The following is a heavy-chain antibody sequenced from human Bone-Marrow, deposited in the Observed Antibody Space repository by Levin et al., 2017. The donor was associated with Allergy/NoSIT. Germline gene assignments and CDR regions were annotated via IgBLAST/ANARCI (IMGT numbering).Heavy chain of an antibody. D-gene: IGHD5-24*01. CDR2: MPSGSSSTM. Sequence: GESLKISCSASGFIFSDYGMAWVRQAPGKGLEWISYMPSGSSSTMYYADSVKGRFTISRDNAKSSLFLQMTSLRDADTAVYFCARDPIRSDGYSFDYWDKGTLVTVSS. V-gene: IGHV3-48*02. CDR3: ARDPIRSDGYSFDY. J-gene: IGHJ4*02. CDR1: GFIFSDYG.